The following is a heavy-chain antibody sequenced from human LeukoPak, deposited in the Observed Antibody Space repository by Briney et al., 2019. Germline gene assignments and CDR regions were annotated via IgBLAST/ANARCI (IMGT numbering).Heavy chain of an antibody. V-gene: IGHV3-23*01. CDR2: ISGSGGST. CDR3: AKGSPYYYDSSGPRVFDI. CDR1: RFTFSSYA. J-gene: IGHJ3*02. Sequence: GGSLRLSCAASRFTFSSYAMSWVRQAPGKGLEWVSAISGSGGSTYYADSVKGRFTISRDNSKNTLYLQMNSLRAEDTAVYYCAKGSPYYYDSSGPRVFDIWGQGTMVTVSS. D-gene: IGHD3-22*01.